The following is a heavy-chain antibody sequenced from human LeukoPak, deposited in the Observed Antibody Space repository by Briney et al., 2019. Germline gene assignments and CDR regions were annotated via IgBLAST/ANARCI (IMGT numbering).Heavy chain of an antibody. CDR2: INPNSGGT. CDR3: AKDGGLLWFGELPRTFYYMDV. CDR1: GYTFTGYY. Sequence: ASVKVSCKASGYTFTGYYMHWVRQAPGQGLEWMGWINPNSGGTNYAQKFQGRVTMTRGTSISTAYMELSRLRSDDTAVYYCAKDGGLLWFGELPRTFYYMDVWGKGTTVTVSS. J-gene: IGHJ6*03. V-gene: IGHV1-2*02. D-gene: IGHD3-10*01.